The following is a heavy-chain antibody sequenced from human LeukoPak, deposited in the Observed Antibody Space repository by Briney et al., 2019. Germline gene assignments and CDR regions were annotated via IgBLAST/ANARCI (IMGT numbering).Heavy chain of an antibody. CDR3: ASSGAYYGSGSYQNWFDP. D-gene: IGHD3-10*01. CDR1: GGTFSSYA. CDR2: IIPIFGTA. J-gene: IGHJ5*02. V-gene: IGHV1-69*13. Sequence: SVKVSCKASGGTFSSYAIGWVRQAPGQGLEWMGGIIPIFGTANYAQKFQGRVTITADESTSTAYMELSSLRSEDTAVYYCASSGAYYGSGSYQNWFDPWGQGTLVTVSS.